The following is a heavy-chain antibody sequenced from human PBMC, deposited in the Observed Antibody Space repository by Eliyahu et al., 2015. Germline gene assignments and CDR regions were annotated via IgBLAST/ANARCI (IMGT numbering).Heavy chain of an antibody. J-gene: IGHJ4*02. CDR3: AKHALRGRGFDS. CDR2: IHYSGNP. CDR1: GDSLSDYH. D-gene: IGHD2-15*01. V-gene: IGHV4-59*08. Sequence: QVQLQESGPGLVKPSETLSLTCTVSGDSLSDYHWSWIRQPPGRGPEWIAYIHYSGNPNYNPSLKSRATISVDTSKNQLSLKMTSVTAADTAVYYCAKHALRGRGFDSWGQGTLVTVSS.